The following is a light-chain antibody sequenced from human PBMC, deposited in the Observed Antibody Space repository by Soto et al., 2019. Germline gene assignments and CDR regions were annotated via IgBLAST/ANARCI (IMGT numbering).Light chain of an antibody. J-gene: IGKJ2*01. CDR3: QQSYSTPYT. V-gene: IGKV1-39*01. CDR1: QSISSY. Sequence: DLQMTQSPSSLSASVGDSVTITCRASQSISSYLNWYQQKPWKAPKLLIYAASSLQSGVPSRFSGSGSGTDFTLTISSLQPEDFATYYCQQSYSTPYTFGQGTKLEIK. CDR2: AAS.